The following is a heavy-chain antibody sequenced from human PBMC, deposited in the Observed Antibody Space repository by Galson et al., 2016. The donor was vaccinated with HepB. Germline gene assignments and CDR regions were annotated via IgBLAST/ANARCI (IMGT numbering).Heavy chain of an antibody. Sequence: SETLSLTCAVSGGSLSTRNWWSWIRQTPGKGLEWIGEIYHTGTTNYNPSLKSRITMPLDKSKNQFSLKLNSVTAADTAVYYCASLGYCSGGDCYSVDWGQGTMVTVSS. CDR3: ASLGYCSGGDCYSVD. CDR2: IYHTGTT. D-gene: IGHD2-15*01. V-gene: IGHV4-4*02. J-gene: IGHJ4*02. CDR1: GGSLSTRNW.